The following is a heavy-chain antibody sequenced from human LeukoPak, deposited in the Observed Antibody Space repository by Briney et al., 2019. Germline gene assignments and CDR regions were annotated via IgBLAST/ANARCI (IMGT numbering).Heavy chain of an antibody. Sequence: PGGSLRLSCAASGFTFSSYWMHWVRQVPGKGLVWVSRITSDGSSTSYADSVKGRFTVSRDNAKNTLYVQMNSLRAEDTAVYYGSTGSGHAFDIWDRGTMVTVSS. CDR2: ITSDGSST. CDR3: STGSGHAFDI. D-gene: IGHD3-10*01. J-gene: IGHJ3*02. CDR1: GFTFSSYW. V-gene: IGHV3-74*01.